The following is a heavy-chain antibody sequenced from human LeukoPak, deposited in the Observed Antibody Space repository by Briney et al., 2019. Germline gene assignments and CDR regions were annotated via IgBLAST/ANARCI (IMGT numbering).Heavy chain of an antibody. CDR3: ARRAQIVVVPAAIRWFDP. CDR1: GGSFSGYY. J-gene: IGHJ5*02. D-gene: IGHD2-2*01. Sequence: SETLSLTCAVYGGSFSGYYWSWIRQPPGKGLEWIGEINHSGSTNYNPSLKGRVTISVDTSKNQFSLKLSSVTAADTAVYYCARRAQIVVVPAAIRWFDPWGQGTLVTVSS. CDR2: INHSGST. V-gene: IGHV4-34*01.